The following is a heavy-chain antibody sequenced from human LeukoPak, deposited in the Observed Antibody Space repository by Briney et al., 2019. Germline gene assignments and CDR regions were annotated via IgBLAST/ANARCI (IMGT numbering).Heavy chain of an antibody. D-gene: IGHD3-10*01. CDR2: ISSSGSTI. Sequence: GGSLRLSCAASGFTFSDYYMSWIRQAPGKGLEWVSYISSSGSTIYYADSVKGRFTISRDNSKNTLFLQMNSLRPEDTAVYYCVKDHFYYYGSGSGYFEYWGQGTLVTVSS. CDR1: GFTFSDYY. CDR3: VKDHFYYYGSGSGYFEY. J-gene: IGHJ4*02. V-gene: IGHV3-11*04.